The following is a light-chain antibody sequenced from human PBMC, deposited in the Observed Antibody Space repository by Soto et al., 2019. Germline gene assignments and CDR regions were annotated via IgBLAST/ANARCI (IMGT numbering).Light chain of an antibody. CDR2: GAS. CDR3: QQYNNWHFT. CDR1: QSVSSN. J-gene: IGKJ3*01. V-gene: IGKV3-15*01. Sequence: EIVMTQSPATLSVSPGERATLSCRASQSVSSNVAWYQQKPGQVPRLLIYGASTRATGIPARFSGSGSGTEFTLTISSLQSEDFAVYYCQQYNNWHFTFGPGTKVDIK.